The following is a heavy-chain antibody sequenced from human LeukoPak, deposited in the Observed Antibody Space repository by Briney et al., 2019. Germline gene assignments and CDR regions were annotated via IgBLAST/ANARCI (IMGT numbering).Heavy chain of an antibody. CDR3: ARVQVAGTPKYFQH. J-gene: IGHJ1*01. V-gene: IGHV3-53*01. CDR1: GFTVSSNY. Sequence: GGSLILSCAASGFTVSSNYMSWVRQAPGKGLEWVSVIYSGGSTYYADSVKGRFTISRDNSKNTLYLQMNSLRAEDTAVYYCARVQVAGTPKYFQHWGQGTLVTVSS. D-gene: IGHD6-19*01. CDR2: IYSGGST.